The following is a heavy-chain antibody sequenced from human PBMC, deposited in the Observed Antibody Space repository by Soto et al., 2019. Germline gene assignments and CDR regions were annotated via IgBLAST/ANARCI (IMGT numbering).Heavy chain of an antibody. CDR3: AKGRGGSGSLTPRVDF. CDR2: ISYDGSNK. V-gene: IGHV3-30-3*01. CDR1: GFTFSSYA. D-gene: IGHD3-10*01. Sequence: GGSLRLSCAASGFTFSSYAMHWVRQAPGKGLEWVAVISYDGSNKYYADSVKGRFTVSRDGSKNTLYLQMSSLRAEDTALYYCAKGRGGSGSLTPRVDFWGQGTLVTVSS. J-gene: IGHJ4*02.